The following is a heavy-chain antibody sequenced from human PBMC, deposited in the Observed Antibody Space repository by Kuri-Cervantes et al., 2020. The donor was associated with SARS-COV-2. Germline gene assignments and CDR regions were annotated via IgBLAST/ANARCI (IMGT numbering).Heavy chain of an antibody. V-gene: IGHV1-3*01. CDR3: ARGVGSSSSSLY. J-gene: IGHJ4*02. CDR1: GYTFTSYA. CDR2: INAGNGNT. D-gene: IGHD6-13*01. Sequence: ASVKVSCKASGYTFTSYAMHWVRQAPGQRLEWMGWINAGNGNTKYSQKFQGRVTITADKSTSTAYMELSSLRSEDTAVYYCARGVGSSSSSLYWGQGTLVTVSS.